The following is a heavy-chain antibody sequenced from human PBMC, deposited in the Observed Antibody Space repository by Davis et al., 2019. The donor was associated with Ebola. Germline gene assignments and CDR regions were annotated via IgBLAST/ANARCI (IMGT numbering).Heavy chain of an antibody. J-gene: IGHJ4*02. V-gene: IGHV2-70*04. D-gene: IGHD1-26*01. CDR3: ARTRSYFHFDY. CDR1: GFSLSTSGMR. Sequence: SGPTLVKPTQTLTLTCTFSGFSLSTSGMRVSWIRQPPGKALEWLARIDWDDSKFYTTSLRTRLTISKDPSKNQVVLTMTNMDPVDTATYYCARTRSYFHFDYWGQGTLVTVSS. CDR2: IDWDDSK.